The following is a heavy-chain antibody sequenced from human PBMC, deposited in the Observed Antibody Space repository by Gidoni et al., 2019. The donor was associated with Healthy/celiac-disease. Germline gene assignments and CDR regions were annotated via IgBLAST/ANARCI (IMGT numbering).Heavy chain of an antibody. Sequence: EVQLLEYGGGLVPPGGHLRLSCAAAGFTFVSYAMSCVRQAPGKGLEWVSAISCSGGSTYYADSVKGRFTISRDNSKNTLYLQMNSLRAEDTAVYYCANLVTGYGMDVWGQVTTVTVSS. V-gene: IGHV3-23*01. CDR2: ISCSGGST. D-gene: IGHD3-16*01. CDR1: GFTFVSYA. CDR3: ANLVTGYGMDV. J-gene: IGHJ6*02.